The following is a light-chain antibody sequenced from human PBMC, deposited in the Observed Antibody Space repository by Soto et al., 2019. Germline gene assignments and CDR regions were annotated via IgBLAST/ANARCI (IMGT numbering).Light chain of an antibody. CDR3: QQYGSSPALT. Sequence: EIVLTQSPGTLSLSPGERATLSCRASQSVSSSYLAWYQQKPGQAPRLLIYGASSRATGIPDRFSGSRSGTDFTLTISRLEPEDFAVYYCQQYGSSPALTFGGGTKVDI. V-gene: IGKV3-20*01. J-gene: IGKJ4*01. CDR2: GAS. CDR1: QSVSSSY.